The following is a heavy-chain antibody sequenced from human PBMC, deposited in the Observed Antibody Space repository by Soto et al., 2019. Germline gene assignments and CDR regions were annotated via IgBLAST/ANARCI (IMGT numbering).Heavy chain of an antibody. J-gene: IGHJ4*02. CDR2: IYHSGST. CDR3: TRSSSTVTTLDY. V-gene: IGHV4-30-2*01. Sequence: SETLSLTCAVSGGSISSGGYSWSWIRQPPGKGLEWVGYIYHSGSTYYNPSLKSRVTISIDRSKNQFSLKLSSVTAADTAVYYCTRSSSTVTTLDYWGQGTLVTV. D-gene: IGHD2-2*01. CDR1: GGSISSGGYS.